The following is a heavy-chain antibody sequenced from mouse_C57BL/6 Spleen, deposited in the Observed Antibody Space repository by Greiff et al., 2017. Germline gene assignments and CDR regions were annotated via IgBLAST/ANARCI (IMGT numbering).Heavy chain of an antibody. CDR1: GYTFTSYW. CDR3: ARGDYDYDEGFDY. Sequence: VMLVESGAELAKPGASVKLSCKASGYTFTSYWMHWVKQRPGQGLEWIGYINPSSGYTKYNQKFKDKATLTADKSSSTAYMQLSSLTYEDSAVYYCARGDYDYDEGFDYWGQGTTLTVSS. V-gene: IGHV1-7*01. CDR2: INPSSGYT. J-gene: IGHJ2*01. D-gene: IGHD2-4*01.